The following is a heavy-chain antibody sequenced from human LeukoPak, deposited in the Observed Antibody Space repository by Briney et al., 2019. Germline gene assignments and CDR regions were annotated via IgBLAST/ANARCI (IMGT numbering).Heavy chain of an antibody. CDR2: ISWNSGSI. CDR3: GKATLSYSSPAAAFDY. Sequence: GRSLRLSCAASGFTFDDYAMHWVRQAPGKGLEWVSGISWNSGSIGYADSVKGRFTISRDNAKNSLYLQMNSLRAEDTALYYCGKATLSYSSPAAAFDYWGQGTLVTVSS. V-gene: IGHV3-9*01. J-gene: IGHJ4*02. CDR1: GFTFDDYA. D-gene: IGHD6-13*01.